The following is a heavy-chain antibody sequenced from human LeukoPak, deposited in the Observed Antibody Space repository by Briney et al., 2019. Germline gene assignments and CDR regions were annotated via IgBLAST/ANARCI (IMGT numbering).Heavy chain of an antibody. CDR2: INPNSGGT. Sequence: ASVKVSCKASGYTFTGYYMHWVRQAPGQGLEWMGWINPNSGGTNYAQKFQGRVTMTRDTSISTAYMELSRLRSDDTAVYYCARALIYYSNYGYWGQGTLVTVSS. CDR1: GYTFTGYY. J-gene: IGHJ4*02. V-gene: IGHV1-2*02. CDR3: ARALIYYSNYGY. D-gene: IGHD4-11*01.